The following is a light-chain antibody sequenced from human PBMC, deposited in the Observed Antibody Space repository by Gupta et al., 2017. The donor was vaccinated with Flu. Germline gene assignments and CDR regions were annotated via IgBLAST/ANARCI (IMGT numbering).Light chain of an antibody. CDR1: TSHIGNNY. Sequence: QSVLTQPPSVSAAAGQKVVIPCSGSTSHIGNNYVAWYQQLPATAPKLVIYEDNKRPSGIPDRFSGSKSDTYATPRTTGLQTGDEAYDCCGTRYSRLGAWVFGGGTKLTVL. V-gene: IGLV1-51*02. CDR3: GTRYSRLGAWV. CDR2: EDN. J-gene: IGLJ3*02.